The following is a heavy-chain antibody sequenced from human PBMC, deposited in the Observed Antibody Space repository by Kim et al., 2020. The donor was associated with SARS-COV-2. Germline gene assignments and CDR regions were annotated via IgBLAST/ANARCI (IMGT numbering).Heavy chain of an antibody. V-gene: IGHV3-23*01. CDR1: GFTFSSYA. CDR2: ISGSGGST. Sequence: GGSLRLSCAASGFTFSSYAMSWVCQAPGKGLEWVSAISGSGGSTYYADSVKGRFTISRDNSKNTLYLQMNSLRAEDTAVYYCAKDARFSLWFGELLYFDYWGQGTLVTVSS. D-gene: IGHD3-10*01. CDR3: AKDARFSLWFGELLYFDY. J-gene: IGHJ4*02.